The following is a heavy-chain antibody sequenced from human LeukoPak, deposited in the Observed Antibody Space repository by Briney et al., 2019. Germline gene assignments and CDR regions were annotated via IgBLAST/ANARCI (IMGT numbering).Heavy chain of an antibody. V-gene: IGHV1-8*01. D-gene: IGHD3-10*01. J-gene: IGHJ5*02. CDR3: ARGYYGSGSEFDP. Sequence: ASVKVSCKASGYTFTSYDINWVRQAPGQGLEWMGWMNPNSGNTGYAQKFQGRVTITRNTSISTAYMELSSLRSEDTAVYYCARGYYGSGSEFDPWGQGTLVTVSS. CDR1: GYTFTSYD. CDR2: MNPNSGNT.